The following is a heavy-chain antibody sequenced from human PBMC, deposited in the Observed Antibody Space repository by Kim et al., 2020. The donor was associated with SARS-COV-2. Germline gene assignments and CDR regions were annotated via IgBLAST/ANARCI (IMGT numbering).Heavy chain of an antibody. V-gene: IGHV5-10-1*01. J-gene: IGHJ6*02. D-gene: IGHD6-25*01. CDR3: ARRSFASGRLGGSYYYYGMDV. Sequence: GESLKISCKGSGYSFTSYWISWVRQMPGKGLEWMGRIDPSDSYTNYSPSFQGHVTISADKSISTAYLQWGSLKASDTAMYYCARRSFASGRLGGSYYYYGMDVWGQGTTVTVSS. CDR1: GYSFTSYW. CDR2: IDPSDSYT.